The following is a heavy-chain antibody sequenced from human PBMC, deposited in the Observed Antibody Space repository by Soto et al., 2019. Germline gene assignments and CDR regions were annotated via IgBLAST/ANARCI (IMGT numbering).Heavy chain of an antibody. V-gene: IGHV3-23*01. CDR1: GLTFDSRG. D-gene: IGHD2-21*01. CDR2: IDGGVGIT. Sequence: EVQLLESGGGLEQSGGSLRLSCAASGLTFDSRGMSWVRQAPGKGLEWVSAIDGGVGITYYADAVKGRFTISRDNSKYTLYLQMNSVRAEDTAIYYCTSGNGYFVDWGKGTLVIVSS. J-gene: IGHJ4*02. CDR3: TSGNGYFVD.